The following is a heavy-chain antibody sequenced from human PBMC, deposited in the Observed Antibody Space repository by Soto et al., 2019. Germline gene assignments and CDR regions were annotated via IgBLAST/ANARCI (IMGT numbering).Heavy chain of an antibody. J-gene: IGHJ6*02. CDR2: MYYSGST. D-gene: IGHD2-15*01. Sequence: QVQLQESGPGLVKPSQTLSLTCTVSGGSISSGGYYWSWIRQHPGKGLEWIGYMYYSGSTYYNPSLKSRVTISVDTSKNQFSLKLSSVTAADTAVYYCAREERVGRGYCSGGSCNYYGMDVWGQGTTVTVSS. CDR1: GGSISSGGYY. CDR3: AREERVGRGYCSGGSCNYYGMDV. V-gene: IGHV4-31*03.